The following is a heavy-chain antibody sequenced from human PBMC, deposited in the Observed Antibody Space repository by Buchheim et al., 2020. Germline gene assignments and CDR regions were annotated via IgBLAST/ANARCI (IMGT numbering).Heavy chain of an antibody. D-gene: IGHD4-17*01. V-gene: IGHV3-48*02. Sequence: VQLVESGGGVVQPGRSLRLSCAASGFTFSSYSMNWVRQAPGKGLEWVSYISSSSSTIYYADSVKGRSTISRDNAKTSLYLQMNSLREDDTAVYYCARRGTVTTGGAFDIWGQGT. CDR1: GFTFSSYS. CDR2: ISSSSSTI. J-gene: IGHJ3*02. CDR3: ARRGTVTTGGAFDI.